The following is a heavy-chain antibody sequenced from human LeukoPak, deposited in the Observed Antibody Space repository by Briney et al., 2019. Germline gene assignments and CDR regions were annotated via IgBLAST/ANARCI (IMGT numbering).Heavy chain of an antibody. V-gene: IGHV4-61*02. J-gene: IGHJ3*02. CDR3: ATFDSGGLGFSAFDI. Sequence: SETLSLTCTVSGDSISGGSHYWSWIRQPAGKGLEWIGRIYTSGSTNYNPSLKSRVTISVDTSKNQFSLKLSSVTAADTAVYYCATFDSGGLGFSAFDIWGQGTMVTVSS. CDR1: GDSISGGSHY. D-gene: IGHD1-26*01. CDR2: IYTSGST.